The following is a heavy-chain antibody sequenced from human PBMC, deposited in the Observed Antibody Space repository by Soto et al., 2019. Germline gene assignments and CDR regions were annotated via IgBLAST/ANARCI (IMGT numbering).Heavy chain of an antibody. CDR1: GGSISSGGNGSY. J-gene: IGHJ4*02. CDR2: SYYTGNT. V-gene: IGHV4-31*03. Sequence: QVQLQESGPGLVKPSQTLSLTCTVSGGSISSGGNGSYWTWIRQLPGKGLERIGYSYYTGNTYYNPSLKSRPTISIDPTENQFSLKLTSVTAADTAVYFCASGHDAYKVRYWGQGTLVTVSS. CDR3: ASGHDAYKVRY. D-gene: IGHD1-1*01.